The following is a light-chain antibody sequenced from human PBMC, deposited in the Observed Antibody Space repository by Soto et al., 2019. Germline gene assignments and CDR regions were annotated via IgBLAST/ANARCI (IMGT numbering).Light chain of an antibody. CDR3: QQYNNWPWT. CDR1: QRVSSN. Sequence: ETVMTQSPATLSVSPGEGATLSCRASQRVSSNLVWFQQKPGQAPRLLISGASTRATGIPARFSGSGSGTEFTLTISNLQSEDFAVYYCQQYNNWPWTFGQGTKVEIK. V-gene: IGKV3-15*01. CDR2: GAS. J-gene: IGKJ1*01.